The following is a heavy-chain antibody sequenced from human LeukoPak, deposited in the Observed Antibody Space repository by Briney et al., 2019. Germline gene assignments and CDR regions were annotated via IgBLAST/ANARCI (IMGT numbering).Heavy chain of an antibody. CDR3: ARRAGAYSHPYDY. CDR2: IYSDNT. D-gene: IGHD4/OR15-4a*01. V-gene: IGHV3-53*01. J-gene: IGHJ4*02. Sequence: GGSLRLSCAASGFTVSSNYINWVRQAPGKGLEWVSFIYSDNTHYSDSVKGRFTISRDNSKNTLYLQMNSLRAEDTAVYYYARRAGAYSHPYDYWGQGTLVTVSS. CDR1: GFTVSSNY.